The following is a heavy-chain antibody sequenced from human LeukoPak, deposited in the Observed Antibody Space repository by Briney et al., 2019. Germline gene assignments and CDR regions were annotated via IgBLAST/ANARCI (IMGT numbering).Heavy chain of an antibody. CDR3: ARDIVLTYGMDV. Sequence: SETLSLTCTVSGGSMNNKCWNWIRQSPGKGLEWIGYIYYTGTTNYKPSLRGRVTISLDTSENQFSLRLTSVTEADTAVYFCARDIVLTYGMDVWGLGTTVTVSS. CDR2: IYYTGTT. J-gene: IGHJ6*02. CDR1: GGSMNNKC. V-gene: IGHV4-59*01. D-gene: IGHD2-8*02.